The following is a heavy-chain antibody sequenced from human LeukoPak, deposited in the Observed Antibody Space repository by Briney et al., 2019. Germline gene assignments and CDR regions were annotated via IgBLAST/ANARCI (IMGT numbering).Heavy chain of an antibody. D-gene: IGHD2-2*01. CDR2: IYYSGST. J-gene: IGHJ3*02. Sequence: SETLSLTCTVSGGSISSYYWSWIRQPPGKGLEWIGYIYYSGSTNYNSSLKSRVTISVDTSKNQFSLKLSSVTAADTAVYYCARDSHMYLRAFDIWGQGTMVTVSS. CDR1: GGSISSYY. CDR3: ARDSHMYLRAFDI. V-gene: IGHV4-59*01.